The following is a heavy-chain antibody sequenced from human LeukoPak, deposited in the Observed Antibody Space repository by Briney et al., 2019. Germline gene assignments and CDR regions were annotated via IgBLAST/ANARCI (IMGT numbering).Heavy chain of an antibody. D-gene: IGHD3-10*01. CDR3: ARCGRSWSGEFARSSWFDP. CDR2: ISAYNGNT. V-gene: IGHV1-18*01. CDR1: GYTFTSYG. Sequence: GASVKVSCKASGYTFTSYGISWVRQAPGQGLEWMGWISAYNGNTNYAQKLQGRVTMTTDTSTSTAYMELSSLRSEDTAVYYCARCGRSWSGEFARSSWFDPWGQGTLVTVSS. J-gene: IGHJ5*02.